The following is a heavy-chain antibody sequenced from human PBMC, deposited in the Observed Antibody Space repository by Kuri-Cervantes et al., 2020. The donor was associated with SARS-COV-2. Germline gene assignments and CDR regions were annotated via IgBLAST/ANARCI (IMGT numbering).Heavy chain of an antibody. D-gene: IGHD3-16*01. J-gene: IGHJ4*02. CDR1: GGSFSAYY. Sequence: GSLRLSCAVYGGSFSAYYWSWIRQPPGKGLEWIGEINHSGSTNYNPSLKGRVTMSVDTSKHQLSLKLSSVTAADTAVYYCAGSPGGVFDCWGQGTLVTVSS. CDR3: AGSPGGVFDC. V-gene: IGHV4-34*01. CDR2: INHSGST.